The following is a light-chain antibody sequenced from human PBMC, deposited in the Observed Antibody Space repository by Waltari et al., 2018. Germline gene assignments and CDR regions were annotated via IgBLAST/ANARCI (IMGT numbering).Light chain of an antibody. CDR3: QKYDFLPAT. V-gene: IGKV3-20*01. J-gene: IGKJ1*01. CDR2: HAS. CDR1: QGVGKY. Sequence: EIVLTQSPGTRSLSPGERATLSCRASQGVGKYLAWYQQRPGQAPRLHLYHASIRATGIPDRFSVSGYGTDFSLTISRLEPEDFAVYYCQKYDFLPATFGQGTTVEIK.